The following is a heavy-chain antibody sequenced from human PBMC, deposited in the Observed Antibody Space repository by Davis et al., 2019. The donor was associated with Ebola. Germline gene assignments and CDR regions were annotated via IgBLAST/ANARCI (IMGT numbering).Heavy chain of an antibody. CDR1: GDSVPSNSAA. CDR2: TYYRSKWYN. D-gene: IGHD1-26*01. Sequence: SETLSLTCAISGDSVPSNSAAWNWIRQSPSRGLEWLGRTYYRSKWYNDYAVSVKSRITINPDTSKNQFSLKLSSVTAADTAVYYCARAIGSRGGWFDPWGQGTLVTVSS. CDR3: ARAIGSRGGWFDP. V-gene: IGHV6-1*01. J-gene: IGHJ5*02.